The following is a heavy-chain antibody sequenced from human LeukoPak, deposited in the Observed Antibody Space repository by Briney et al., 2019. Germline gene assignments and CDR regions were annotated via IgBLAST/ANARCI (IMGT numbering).Heavy chain of an antibody. J-gene: IGHJ4*02. D-gene: IGHD3-3*01. CDR1: GGSISSGDYY. V-gene: IGHV4-30-4*08. CDR2: IYYSGST. Sequence: PSETLSLTCTVSGGSISSGDYYWSWIRQPPGKGLEWIGYIYYSGSTYYNPSLKSRVTISVDTSKNQFSLKLSSVTAADTAVYYCARGPPEIFGVVQIWGQGTLVTVSS. CDR3: ARGPPEIFGVVQI.